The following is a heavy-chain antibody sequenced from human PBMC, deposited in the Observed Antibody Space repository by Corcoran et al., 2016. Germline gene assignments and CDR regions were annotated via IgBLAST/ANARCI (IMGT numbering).Heavy chain of an antibody. CDR3: ARAPKGGIGYYYD. CDR2: MYSSGTT. D-gene: IGHD3-22*01. V-gene: IGHV3-53*01. Sequence: EVQLVESGGGLIHPGGSLRLSCAASGFTVSSDYMGWVRQAPGKGLDWVSVMYSSGTTFYADSVKGRFTISRDNSKNTLYLKMTSLRDEDTAVYYWARAPKGGIGYYYDWGQGTLVTVSS. CDR1: GFTVSSDY. J-gene: IGHJ4*02.